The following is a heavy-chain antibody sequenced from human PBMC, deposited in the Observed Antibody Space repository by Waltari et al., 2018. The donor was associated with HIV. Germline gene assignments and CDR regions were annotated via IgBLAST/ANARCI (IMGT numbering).Heavy chain of an antibody. J-gene: IGHJ1*01. CDR3: AKDLKARGIDPSLLDT. V-gene: IGHV3-30*02. D-gene: IGHD3-10*01. CDR1: GPRLGTVW. CDR2: MPVDGTDE. Sequence: RLVESGGGAIQPGASLRLPWSPHGPRLGTVWLNWVGQAPGRGLEWWAFMPVDGTDEYELESVKARFTISRDNSKNTLFLQMSGLRTDDTAYYFCAKDLKARGIDPSLLDTWGQGTLVTVSS.